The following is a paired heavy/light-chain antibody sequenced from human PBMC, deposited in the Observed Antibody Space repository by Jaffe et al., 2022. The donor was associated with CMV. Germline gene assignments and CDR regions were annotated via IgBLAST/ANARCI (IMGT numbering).Light chain of an antibody. CDR1: QSVSSSY. V-gene: IGKV3-20*01. Sequence: EIVLTQSPGTLSLSPGERATLSCRASQSVSSSYLAWYQQKPGQAPRLLIYGASSRATGIPDRFSGSGSGTDFTLTISRLEPEDFTVYYCQQYGSSPRTFGQGTKLEIK. CDR3: QQYGSSPRT. CDR2: GAS. J-gene: IGKJ2*01.
Heavy chain of an antibody. D-gene: IGHD3-10*01. V-gene: IGHV1-18*04. CDR2: ISVYNGNT. CDR1: GYTFTSYG. Sequence: QVQLEQSGAEVKKPGASVKVSCKASGYTFTSYGISWVRQAPGQGLEWMGWISVYNGNTNYAQKLQGRVSMTTDTSTSTAYMELRSLRSDDTAVYYCARAVYYYESGTKEWFDPWGQGTLVTVSS. CDR3: ARAVYYYESGTKEWFDP. J-gene: IGHJ5*02.